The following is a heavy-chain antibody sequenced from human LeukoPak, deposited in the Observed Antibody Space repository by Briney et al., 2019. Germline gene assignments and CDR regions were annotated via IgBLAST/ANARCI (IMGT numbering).Heavy chain of an antibody. V-gene: IGHV4-34*01. CDR1: GGSFSGYY. CDR2: INHSGST. Sequence: SETLSLTCAVYGGSFSGYYWSWIRQPPGKGLEWIGEINHSGSTNYNPSLKSRVTISVDTSKNQFSLKLSSVTAADTAVYYCAREATITSLSWFDPWGQGTLVTVSS. CDR3: AREATITSLSWFDP. D-gene: IGHD3-10*01. J-gene: IGHJ5*02.